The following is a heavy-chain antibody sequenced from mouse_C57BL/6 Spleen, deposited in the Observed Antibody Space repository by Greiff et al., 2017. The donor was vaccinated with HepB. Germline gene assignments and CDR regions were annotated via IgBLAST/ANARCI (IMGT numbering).Heavy chain of an antibody. CDR1: GYTFTSYW. CDR3: ARGGGYYGYDVGYFDV. CDR2: IDPSDSET. Sequence: VQLQQPGAELVRPGSSVKLSCKASGYTFTSYWMHWVKQRPIQGLEWIGNIDPSDSETHYNQKFKDKATLTVDKSSSTAYMQLSSLTSEDSAVYYCARGGGYYGYDVGYFDVWGTGTTVTVSS. V-gene: IGHV1-52*01. D-gene: IGHD2-2*01. J-gene: IGHJ1*03.